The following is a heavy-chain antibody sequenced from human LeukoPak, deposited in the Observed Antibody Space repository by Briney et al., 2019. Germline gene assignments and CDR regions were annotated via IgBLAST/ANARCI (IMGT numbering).Heavy chain of an antibody. CDR3: ARDEMYYYDSSGPYYYYGMDV. CDR2: FYYSGST. V-gene: IGHV4-59*01. D-gene: IGHD3-22*01. CDR1: GGSISSYY. J-gene: IGHJ6*02. Sequence: SETLSLTCTVSGGSISSYYWSWMRHPPGKGLEWIGYFYYSGSTNYNPSLNSRVTIAVDTSKNQFSLRLTSVTAADTAVYYCARDEMYYYDSSGPYYYYGMDVWGQGTTVTVSS.